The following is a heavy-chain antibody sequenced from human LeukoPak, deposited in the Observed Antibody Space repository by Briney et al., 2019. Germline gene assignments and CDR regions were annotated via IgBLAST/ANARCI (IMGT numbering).Heavy chain of an antibody. D-gene: IGHD2-2*01. CDR3: ARDRRDIVVVPARVLSGYYYYGMDV. J-gene: IGHJ6*02. CDR1: GYTFTSYG. V-gene: IGHV1-18*01. CDR2: IGAYNGNT. Sequence: GASVKVSCKASGYTFTSYGISWVRQAPGQGLEWMGWIGAYNGNTNYAQKLQGRVTMTTDTSTSTAYMELRSLRSDDTAVYYCARDRRDIVVVPARVLSGYYYYGMDVWGQGTTVTVSS.